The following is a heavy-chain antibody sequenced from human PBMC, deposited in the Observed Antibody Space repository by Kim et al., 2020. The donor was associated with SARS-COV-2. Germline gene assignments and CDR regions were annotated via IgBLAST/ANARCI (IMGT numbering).Heavy chain of an antibody. V-gene: IGHV4-30-2*04. D-gene: IGHD3-10*01. Sequence: PSRKSRVTISVDTSKNQFSLKLSSVTAADTAVYYCARGGLWFGELKRFDPWGQGTLVTVSS. J-gene: IGHJ5*02. CDR3: ARGGLWFGELKRFDP.